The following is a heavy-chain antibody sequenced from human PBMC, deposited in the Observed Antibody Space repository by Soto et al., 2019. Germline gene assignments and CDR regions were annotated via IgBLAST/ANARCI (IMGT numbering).Heavy chain of an antibody. CDR1: GCSISSSHW. CDR2: IYHSGST. CDR3: ARGIAVAVSGLDY. Sequence: XETLTLTCAVSGCSISSSHWWSWVRQPPGKGLEWIGEIYHSGSTNYNPSLKSRVTISVDKSKNQFSLKLSSVTAADTAVYYCARGIAVAVSGLDYWGQGTLVTVSS. J-gene: IGHJ4*02. D-gene: IGHD6-19*01. V-gene: IGHV4-4*02.